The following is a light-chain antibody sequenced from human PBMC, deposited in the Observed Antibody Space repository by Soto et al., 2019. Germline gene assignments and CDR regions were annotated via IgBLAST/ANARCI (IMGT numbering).Light chain of an antibody. Sequence: DIQVTQSPPTLSASVGDRFTITARASQTISTWMAWYQQKPGKAPKLLVYDASTLQSGVASRFSGSRSGTEFTLIISGLQPDDSSTYYCQQYTNTNNPWMFGQGTKVDIK. CDR3: QQYTNTNNPWM. V-gene: IGKV1-5*01. J-gene: IGKJ1*01. CDR2: DAS. CDR1: QTISTW.